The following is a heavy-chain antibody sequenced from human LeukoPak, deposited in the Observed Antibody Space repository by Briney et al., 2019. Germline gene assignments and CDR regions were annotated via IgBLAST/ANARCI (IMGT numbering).Heavy chain of an antibody. J-gene: IGHJ4*02. CDR3: ATDLFDY. Sequence: GGSLRLSCAASGFTFSSYAMHWVRQAPGKGLEWVAVISYDGSNKYYADSVKGRFTISRDNSKNTLYLQMNSLRAEDTAVYYCATDLFDYWGQGTLVTVSS. CDR2: ISYDGSNK. V-gene: IGHV3-30-3*01. CDR1: GFTFSSYA.